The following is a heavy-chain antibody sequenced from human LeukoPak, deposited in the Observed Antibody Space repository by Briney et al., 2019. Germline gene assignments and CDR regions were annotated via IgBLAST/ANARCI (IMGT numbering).Heavy chain of an antibody. J-gene: IGHJ6*02. CDR2: INHNANVN. Sequence: GGCLRLSCAASGFTLSSYWMSWARQAQGKGREWVVSINHNANVNYYVDSVKGRFTISRDNAKNSLYLQMNSLRDKDTAVYYCARDLSDFWSGYYNYYGMDVWDQGTTVTVSS. D-gene: IGHD3-3*01. CDR3: ARDLSDFWSGYYNYYGMDV. V-gene: IGHV3-7*01. CDR1: GFTLSSYW.